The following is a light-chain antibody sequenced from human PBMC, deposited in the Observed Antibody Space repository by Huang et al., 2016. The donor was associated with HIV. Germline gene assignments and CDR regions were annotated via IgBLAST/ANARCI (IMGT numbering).Light chain of an antibody. CDR3: QQYNNWPPMYT. J-gene: IGKJ2*01. CDR1: QSVSSN. V-gene: IGKV3-15*01. Sequence: EIVMTQSPATLSVSPGERATLSCRASQSVSSNLVWYQQKPGQAPRLLIYDASTRATGIPARFSGSGSGTEFTLTISSLHSEDFAVYYCQQYNNWPPMYTFGQGTKLEIK. CDR2: DAS.